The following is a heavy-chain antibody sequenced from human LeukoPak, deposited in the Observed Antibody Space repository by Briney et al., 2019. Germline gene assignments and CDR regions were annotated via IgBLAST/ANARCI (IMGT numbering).Heavy chain of an antibody. J-gene: IGHJ4*02. V-gene: IGHV3-30-3*01. D-gene: IGHD2/OR15-2a*01. Sequence: QPGGSLRLSCAASGFTFSSYAMHWVRQVPGKGLEWVAVISYDGSNKYYADSVKGRFTISRDNSKNTLYLQMNSLRAEDTAVYYCARAYEYACNYWGQGTLVTVSS. CDR2: ISYDGSNK. CDR1: GFTFSSYA. CDR3: ARAYEYACNY.